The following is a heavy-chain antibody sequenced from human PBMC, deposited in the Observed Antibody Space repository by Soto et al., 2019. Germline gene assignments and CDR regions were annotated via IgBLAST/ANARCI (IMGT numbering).Heavy chain of an antibody. J-gene: IGHJ4*02. D-gene: IGHD2-15*01. V-gene: IGHV1-69*13. CDR1: GGTFSSYA. CDR3: ARDLLLLGYFEY. Sequence: ASVKVSCKASGGTFSSYAISWVRQAPGQGLEWMGGIIPIFGTANYAQKFQGRVTITADESTSTAYMELSSLRSEDTAVYYCARDLLLLGYFEYWGQGTLVTV. CDR2: IIPIFGTA.